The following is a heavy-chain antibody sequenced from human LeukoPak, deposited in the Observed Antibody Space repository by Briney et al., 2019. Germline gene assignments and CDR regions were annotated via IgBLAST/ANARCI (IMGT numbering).Heavy chain of an antibody. CDR1: GGSFSNYY. D-gene: IGHD1-7*01. CDR3: ARRWNYGRNYYIDV. J-gene: IGHJ6*03. V-gene: IGHV4-34*01. Sequence: PSETLSLTCAVYGGSFSNYYWNWIRQPPGKGLEWLGEINDNGRANYNPSLMSRVTASVDTSKNQFSLRLTSVTATDTAVYYCARRWNYGRNYYIDVWGKGATVSVSS. CDR2: INDNGRA.